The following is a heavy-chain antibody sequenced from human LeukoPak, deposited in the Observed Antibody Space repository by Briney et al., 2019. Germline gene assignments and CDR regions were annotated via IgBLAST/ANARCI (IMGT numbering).Heavy chain of an antibody. J-gene: IGHJ4*02. D-gene: IGHD2-8*01. V-gene: IGHV1-46*01. Sequence: SVKVSCKASGYTSTGYYMHWVRQAPGQGLEWMGIINPSSGTTSYAQKFQGGVTMTRDTSTSTVYMELSSLRSEDTAVYYCARVVSGFDYWGQGTLVTVSS. CDR3: ARVVSGFDY. CDR2: INPSSGTT. CDR1: GYTSTGYY.